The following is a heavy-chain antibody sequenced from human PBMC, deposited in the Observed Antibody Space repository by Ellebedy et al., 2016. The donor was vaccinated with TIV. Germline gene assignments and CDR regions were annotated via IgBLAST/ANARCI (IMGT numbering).Heavy chain of an antibody. V-gene: IGHV4-30-2*01. D-gene: IGHD3-10*02. CDR2: IYHSGST. Sequence: SETLSPTXAVPGASISSGAYSWSWIRQPPGKGLEWIGYIYHSGSTYYNPSLKSRVTISVDRSKNQFSLKLSSVTAADTAVYYCARGVPENDVRGARGSYYYGMDVWGQGTTVTVSS. CDR3: ARGVPENDVRGARGSYYYGMDV. CDR1: GASISSGAYS. J-gene: IGHJ6*02.